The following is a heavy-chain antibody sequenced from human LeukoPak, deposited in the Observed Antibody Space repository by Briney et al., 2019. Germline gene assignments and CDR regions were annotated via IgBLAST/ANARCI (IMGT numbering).Heavy chain of an antibody. CDR3: ARDGLRYLDWLLGVGYYYYYMDV. D-gene: IGHD3-9*01. V-gene: IGHV1-18*01. Sequence: ASVKVSCKASGYTFTSYGISWVRQAPGQGLEWMGWISAYNGNTDYAQKFQGRVTMTTDTSTNTAYMDLRSLRSDDTAVYYCARDGLRYLDWLLGVGYYYYYMDVWGKGTTVTISS. CDR2: ISAYNGNT. CDR1: GYTFTSYG. J-gene: IGHJ6*03.